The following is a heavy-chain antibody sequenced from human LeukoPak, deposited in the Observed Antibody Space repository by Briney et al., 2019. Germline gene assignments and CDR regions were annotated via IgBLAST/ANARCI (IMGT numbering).Heavy chain of an antibody. D-gene: IGHD4/OR15-4a*01. J-gene: IGHJ4*02. Sequence: GGSLRLSCAASGXTFHDFEMNWVRQAPGKGLEWVSYVSGSGNGIHYGDSVKGRFTISRDNAKSSLYLQMNSLRAEDTAIYYCATKVPGSSHFSSWGQGTLVTVSS. V-gene: IGHV3-48*03. CDR1: GXTFHDFE. CDR2: VSGSGNGI. CDR3: ATKVPGSSHFSS.